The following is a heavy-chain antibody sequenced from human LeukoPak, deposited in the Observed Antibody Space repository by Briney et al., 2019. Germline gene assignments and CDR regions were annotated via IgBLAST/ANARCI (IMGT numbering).Heavy chain of an antibody. Sequence: KAGGSLRLSCAASGFTFSSYSMNWVRQAPGKGLEWVSSISSSSSYIYYADSVKGRFTISRENAKNSPYLQMNSLSAEDTAVYYCARDWLDYYGSGSPSDFYGMDVWGQGTTVTVSS. J-gene: IGHJ6*02. V-gene: IGHV3-21*01. CDR3: ARDWLDYYGSGSPSDFYGMDV. CDR1: GFTFSSYS. CDR2: ISSSSSYI. D-gene: IGHD3-10*01.